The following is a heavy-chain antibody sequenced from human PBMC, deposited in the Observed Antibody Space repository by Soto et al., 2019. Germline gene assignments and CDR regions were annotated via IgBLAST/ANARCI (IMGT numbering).Heavy chain of an antibody. Sequence: GSLRLSCAASGFTFGTYAMHWVRQAPGKGLEWVAVIYYDGSNRYYGDAVKGRYTISRDNSKSTLYLQMSSLRAEDTAVYYCARAFCTNGVCYYFFDYWGHGTLVTVSS. J-gene: IGHJ4*01. CDR2: IYYDGSNR. CDR3: ARAFCTNGVCYYFFDY. D-gene: IGHD2-8*01. CDR1: GFTFGTYA. V-gene: IGHV3-33*01.